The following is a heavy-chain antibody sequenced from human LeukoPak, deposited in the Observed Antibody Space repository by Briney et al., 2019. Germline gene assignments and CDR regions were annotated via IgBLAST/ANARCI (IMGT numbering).Heavy chain of an antibody. V-gene: IGHV3-23*01. CDR1: GFTFSNYA. CDR3: AKTEGGGTTVAQRPNDS. Sequence: GGSLRLSCAASGFTFSNYAMSWVRQAPGKGLEWVSALSGSGGSTYYADSVKGRFTISRDNSKNTLYLQMNSLRAEDTAVYYWAKTEGGGTTVAQRPNDSWGQGTLVTVSS. D-gene: IGHD4-23*01. J-gene: IGHJ4*02. CDR2: LSGSGGST.